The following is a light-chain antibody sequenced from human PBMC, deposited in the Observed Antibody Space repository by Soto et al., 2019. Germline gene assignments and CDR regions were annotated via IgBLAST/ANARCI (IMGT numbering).Light chain of an antibody. CDR2: GAS. J-gene: IGKJ5*01. Sequence: EIVLTQSPATLSLPPGERATLSCRASQSISSYLAWYQQKPGQAPRLLIYGASSRATGIPDRFSGSGSGTDFSLTIRGLKPEDFAVYYCQQYRMSPNTFGQGTRLEIK. V-gene: IGKV3-20*01. CDR3: QQYRMSPNT. CDR1: QSISSY.